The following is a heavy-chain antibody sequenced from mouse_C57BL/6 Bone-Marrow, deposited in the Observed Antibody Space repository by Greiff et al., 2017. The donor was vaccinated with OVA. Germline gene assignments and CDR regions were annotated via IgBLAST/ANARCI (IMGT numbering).Heavy chain of an antibody. CDR2: ISSGSSTI. CDR3: ARLGGWLLRRWYFDV. D-gene: IGHD2-3*01. Sequence: EVKLVESGGGLVKPGGSLKLSCAASGFTFSDYGMHWVRQAPEKGLEWVAYISSGSSTIYYADTVKGRFTISRANAKNTLFLQMTSLRSEDTAMYYCARLGGWLLRRWYFDVWGTGTTVTVSS. CDR1: GFTFSDYG. J-gene: IGHJ1*03. V-gene: IGHV5-17*01.